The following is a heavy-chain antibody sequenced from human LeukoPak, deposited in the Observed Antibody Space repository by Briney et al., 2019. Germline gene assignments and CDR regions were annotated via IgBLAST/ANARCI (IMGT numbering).Heavy chain of an antibody. Sequence: ASVKVSCKASGYTFTSYDINWVRQATGQGLGWMGWMNPNSGNTGYAQKFQGRVTMTRNTSISTAYMELSSLRSEDTAVYYCARGTYYDFWSGSVYYYYYMDVWGQGTTVTVSS. CDR2: MNPNSGNT. CDR3: ARGTYYDFWSGSVYYYYYMDV. J-gene: IGHJ6*03. CDR1: GYTFTSYD. V-gene: IGHV1-8*01. D-gene: IGHD3-3*01.